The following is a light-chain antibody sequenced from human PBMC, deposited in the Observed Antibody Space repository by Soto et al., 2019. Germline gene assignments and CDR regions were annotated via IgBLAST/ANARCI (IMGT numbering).Light chain of an antibody. J-gene: IGKJ3*01. CDR1: QSISTW. CDR3: KQYHNYLN. V-gene: IGKV1-5*01. CDR2: GAS. Sequence: DIQMTQSPSTLSASVGDRVTITCRASQSISTWLAWDQQKPGKAPKVLIYGASSLAGGVPSRFSGSGSGREFTLTNSSLQPDAFATYYCKQYHNYLNFDPGTKVDSK.